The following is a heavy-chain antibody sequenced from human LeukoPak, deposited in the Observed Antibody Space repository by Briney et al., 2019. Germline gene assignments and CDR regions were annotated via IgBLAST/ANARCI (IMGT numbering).Heavy chain of an antibody. CDR2: IKQEGSEK. CDR3: ARDSLYYGTDV. J-gene: IGHJ6*02. CDR1: GFTFSNYW. Sequence: GGSLRLSCAASGFTFSNYWMSWVRQAPGKGLEWVANIKQEGSEKYYVDSVKGRFTISRDNAENSLYLQMNSLRAEDTAVYYCARDSLYYGTDVWGQGTTVTVSS. V-gene: IGHV3-7*01.